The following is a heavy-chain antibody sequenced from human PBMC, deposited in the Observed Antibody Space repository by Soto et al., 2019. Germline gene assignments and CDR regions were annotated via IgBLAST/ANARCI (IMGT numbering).Heavy chain of an antibody. Sequence: QVQLQESGPGLVKPSQTLSLTCTVSGGSISSGGYYWSWIRQHPGKGLEWIGYIYYSGSTYYNPPLTSRVTLSVDTSKNQFSLKLSSVTAADTAVSYCASVFGLGGMDVWGQGTTVTVSS. J-gene: IGHJ6*02. CDR3: ASVFGLGGMDV. D-gene: IGHD3-16*01. V-gene: IGHV4-31*03. CDR1: GGSISSGGYY. CDR2: IYYSGST.